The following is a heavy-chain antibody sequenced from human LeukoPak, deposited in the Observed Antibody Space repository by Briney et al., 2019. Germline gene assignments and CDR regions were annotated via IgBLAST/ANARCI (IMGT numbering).Heavy chain of an antibody. Sequence: GSSVKVSCKAPGGTFSSYGISWVRQAPGQGLEWMGWISAYNGNTNYAQKLQGRVTMTTDTSTSTAYMELRSLRSDDTAVYYCAGDSSWGSMTTPRGAYYFDYWGQGTLVTVSS. D-gene: IGHD7-27*01. CDR3: AGDSSWGSMTTPRGAYYFDY. V-gene: IGHV1-18*01. CDR2: ISAYNGNT. J-gene: IGHJ4*02. CDR1: GGTFSSYG.